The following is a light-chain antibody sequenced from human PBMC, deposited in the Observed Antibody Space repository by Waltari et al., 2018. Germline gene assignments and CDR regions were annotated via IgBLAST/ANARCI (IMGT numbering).Light chain of an antibody. Sequence: QSVVTQPPSVSGTPGQRVTISCSGSNSNIGSNDVNWYQQLPGTAPKLLIYNNNQRPSGVPDRFSGSESGSSASLAISGLQSEDEGDYYCASWDDSLTGSWVFGGGTKLTVL. J-gene: IGLJ3*02. CDR3: ASWDDSLTGSWV. CDR1: NSNIGSND. V-gene: IGLV1-44*01. CDR2: NNN.